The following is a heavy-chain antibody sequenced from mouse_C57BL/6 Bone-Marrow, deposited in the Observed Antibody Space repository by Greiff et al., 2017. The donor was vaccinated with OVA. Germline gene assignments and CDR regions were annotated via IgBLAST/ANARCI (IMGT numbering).Heavy chain of an antibody. CDR2: ISDGGSYT. D-gene: IGHD1-1*01. Sequence: DVKVVESGGGLVKPGGSLKLSCAASGFTFSSYAMSWVRQTPEKRLEWVATISDGGSYTYYPDNVKGRFTISRDNTKNNLYLQMSHLKSEDTAMYYCARERGYYCGSSQDWFAYWGQGTLVTVSA. CDR3: ARERGYYCGSSQDWFAY. CDR1: GFTFSSYA. V-gene: IGHV5-4*01. J-gene: IGHJ3*01.